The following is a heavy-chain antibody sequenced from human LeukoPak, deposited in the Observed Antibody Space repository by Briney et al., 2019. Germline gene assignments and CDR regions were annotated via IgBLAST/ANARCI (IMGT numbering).Heavy chain of an antibody. J-gene: IGHJ6*02. Sequence: QPGRSLRLSYPPDGFTLTNYWISSVRQAAGKGMEWLANMREDGDQTTYAHSVTGRFSIYRNNAKNSLYLQMNSLRAEDTAVYYCARARDGYNSRYYGIDVWGQGTTVTVSS. CDR1: GFTLTNYW. CDR2: MREDGDQT. CDR3: ARARDGYNSRYYGIDV. D-gene: IGHD5-24*01. V-gene: IGHV3-7*01.